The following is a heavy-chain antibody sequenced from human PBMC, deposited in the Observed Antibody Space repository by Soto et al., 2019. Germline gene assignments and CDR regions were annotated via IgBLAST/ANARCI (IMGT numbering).Heavy chain of an antibody. J-gene: IGHJ6*02. D-gene: IGHD4-17*01. CDR2: IYHSGST. CDR1: GGSISSGGCS. CDR3: ARATTVVTPYVSPVVPYYYYGMDV. Sequence: PSETMSVTCAVSGGSISSGGCSWSWIRQPPGKGLEWIGYIYHSGSTYYNPSLKSRVTISVDRSKNQFSLKLSSVTAADTAVYYCARATTVVTPYVSPVVPYYYYGMDVWGQGTTVTVSS. V-gene: IGHV4-30-2*01.